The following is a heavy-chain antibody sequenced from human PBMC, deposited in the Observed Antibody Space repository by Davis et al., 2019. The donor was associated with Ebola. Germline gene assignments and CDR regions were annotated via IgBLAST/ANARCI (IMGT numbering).Heavy chain of an antibody. J-gene: IGHJ4*02. V-gene: IGHV3-33*01. CDR1: GFTFSSYG. Sequence: PGGSLRLSCAASGFTFSSYGMHWVRQAPGKGLEWVAVIWYDGSNKYYADSVKGRFTISRDNSKNTLYLQMNSLRAEDTAVYYCARDVKQLVKYYFDYWGQGTLVTVSS. D-gene: IGHD6-13*01. CDR3: ARDVKQLVKYYFDY. CDR2: IWYDGSNK.